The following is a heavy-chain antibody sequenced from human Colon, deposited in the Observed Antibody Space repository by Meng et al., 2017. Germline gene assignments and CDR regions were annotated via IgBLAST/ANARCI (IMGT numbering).Heavy chain of an antibody. D-gene: IGHD3-22*01. Sequence: ASVKVSCKASGYTFTSYCISWVRQAPGQGLEWMGWISAYNGVTKYSQRFQGRVTLTTDTSTTTAYMELRSLRSDDTAVYYCAGGFDFHDSSGNYYPLDYWGQGTLVTVSS. V-gene: IGHV1-18*01. CDR3: AGGFDFHDSSGNYYPLDY. CDR2: ISAYNGVT. J-gene: IGHJ4*02. CDR1: GYTFTSYC.